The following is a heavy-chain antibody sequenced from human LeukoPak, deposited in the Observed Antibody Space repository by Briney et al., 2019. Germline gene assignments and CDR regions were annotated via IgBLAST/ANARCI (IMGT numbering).Heavy chain of an antibody. CDR2: GSDVGGT. J-gene: IGHJ5*02. D-gene: IGHD2-8*01. CDR3: AQNGQSGFSFDP. Sequence: SETLSLTCAVYGASLNGHYWSWIRQPPGKGLEWIGEGSDVGGTKYNPSFKSRVTISADTSKNQFSLKLSSVTAADTAVYYCAQNGQSGFSFDPWGQGTLVTVSS. V-gene: IGHV4-34*01. CDR1: GASLNGHY.